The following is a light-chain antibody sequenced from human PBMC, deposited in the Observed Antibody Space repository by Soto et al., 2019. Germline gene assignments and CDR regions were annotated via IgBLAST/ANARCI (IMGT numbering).Light chain of an antibody. CDR1: NSDVGGYNL. J-gene: IGLJ2*01. Sequence: SALTQPASVSGSPGQSITISCTGTNSDVGGYNLVSWYQQHPGKAPKLMIYEVSKRPSGVSNRFSGSKSGNTASLTISGLQAEDEADYYCCSYAGSSTLIFGGGTKLTVL. CDR2: EVS. V-gene: IGLV2-23*02. CDR3: CSYAGSSTLI.